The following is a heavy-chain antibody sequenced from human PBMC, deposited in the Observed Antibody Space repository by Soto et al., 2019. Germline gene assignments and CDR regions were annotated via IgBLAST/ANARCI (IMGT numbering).Heavy chain of an antibody. Sequence: EVQLVESGGDLVQPGGSLRLSCAASGFSFSIFWMHWVRQAPGKGLVWVSSINGGGSSADYADSVKGRFTFSRDNAKNTVYLQMNSLRVEDTAVYYCTRGGGYSGYDPFDYWGQGTLVTVSS. CDR1: GFSFSIFW. J-gene: IGHJ4*02. V-gene: IGHV3-74*01. CDR3: TRGGGYSGYDPFDY. D-gene: IGHD5-12*01. CDR2: INGGGSSA.